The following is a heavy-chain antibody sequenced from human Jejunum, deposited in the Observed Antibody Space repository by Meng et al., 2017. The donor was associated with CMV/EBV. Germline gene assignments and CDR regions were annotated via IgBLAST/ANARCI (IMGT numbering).Heavy chain of an antibody. CDR2: ISYDGSNE. Sequence: GVTFRSFAMHWVRQAPGKWLEWVAGISYDGSNEYYADSVKGRFTISRDNSKNTLYLQVNSLRAGDTAVYYCTKLSVRFTMIGDAFDVWGQGTMVTVSS. CDR1: GVTFRSFA. D-gene: IGHD3-22*01. CDR3: TKLSVRFTMIGDAFDV. J-gene: IGHJ3*01. V-gene: IGHV3-30-3*02.